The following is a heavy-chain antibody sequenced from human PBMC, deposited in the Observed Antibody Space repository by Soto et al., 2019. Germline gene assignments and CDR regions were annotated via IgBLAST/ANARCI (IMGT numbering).Heavy chain of an antibody. V-gene: IGHV4-30-2*06. J-gene: IGHJ6*02. CDR3: ARAFYGVDL. CDR1: CGSITSGGYS. Sequence: PSETLSLTCTVSCGSITSGGYSWSWIRQSPGQGLEWIGYIYQSGSAFYNPSLKTRATILVDRSKNQFSLNLTSVTAADAAVYYCARAFYGVDLWGQGTTVTAP. CDR2: IYQSGSA.